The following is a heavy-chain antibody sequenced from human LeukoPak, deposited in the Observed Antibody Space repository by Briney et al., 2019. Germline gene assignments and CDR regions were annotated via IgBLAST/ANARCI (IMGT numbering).Heavy chain of an antibody. CDR1: GFTFSSYA. J-gene: IGHJ5*02. V-gene: IGHV3-23*01. CDR3: AIRDCYGSGSLRFDP. CDR2: ISGSGGST. D-gene: IGHD3-10*01. Sequence: GGSLRLSCAASGFTFSSYAMSWVRQAPGKGLEWVSGISGSGGSTYYADSVKGRFTISRDNSKNTLYLQMNSLRAEDTAVYYCAIRDCYGSGSLRFDPWGQGTLVTVSS.